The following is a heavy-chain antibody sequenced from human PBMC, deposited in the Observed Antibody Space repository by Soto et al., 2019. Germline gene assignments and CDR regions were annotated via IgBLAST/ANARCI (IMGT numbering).Heavy chain of an antibody. CDR2: ISGSGGST. Sequence: GGSLRLSCAASGFTFSSYAMSWVRQAPGKGLEWVSAISGSGGSTYYADSVKGRFTISRDNSKNTLYLQMNSLRAEDTAVYYCAKLPWAKYGSGPGLNWFDPWGQGTLVTVSS. V-gene: IGHV3-23*01. CDR3: AKLPWAKYGSGPGLNWFDP. D-gene: IGHD3-10*01. J-gene: IGHJ5*02. CDR1: GFTFSSYA.